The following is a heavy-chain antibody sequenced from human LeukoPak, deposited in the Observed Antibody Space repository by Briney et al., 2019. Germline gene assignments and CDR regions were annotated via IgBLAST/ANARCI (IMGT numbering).Heavy chain of an antibody. Sequence: GGSLRLSCAASGFTFSSYAMSWVRQAPGKGLAWVSAISGSGGSTYYADSVKGRFTISRDNSKNTLYLQMNSLRAEDTAVYYCAKATYYYDSSGYYYGYYFDYWGQGTLVTVSS. J-gene: IGHJ4*02. CDR2: ISGSGGST. D-gene: IGHD3-22*01. CDR1: GFTFSSYA. V-gene: IGHV3-23*01. CDR3: AKATYYYDSSGYYYGYYFDY.